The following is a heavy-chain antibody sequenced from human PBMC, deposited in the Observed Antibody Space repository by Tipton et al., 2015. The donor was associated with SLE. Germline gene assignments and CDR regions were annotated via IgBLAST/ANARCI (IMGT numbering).Heavy chain of an antibody. Sequence: SLRLSCAASGFTFSRHWMHWVRQAPGKGLEWVAVIWFDGSNKYYADSVKGRFTISRDYSTNTLYLQMNSLRAEDTAVYYCAKDGGSYQGEFDYWGQGTLVTVSS. CDR1: GFTFSRHW. CDR2: IWFDGSNK. V-gene: IGHV3-33*06. D-gene: IGHD1-26*01. J-gene: IGHJ4*02. CDR3: AKDGGSYQGEFDY.